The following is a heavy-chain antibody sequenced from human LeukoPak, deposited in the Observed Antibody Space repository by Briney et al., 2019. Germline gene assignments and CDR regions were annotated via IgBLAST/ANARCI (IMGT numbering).Heavy chain of an antibody. V-gene: IGHV4-59*01. Sequence: SETLSLTCTVSGGSISSYYWNWIRQPPGKGLEWIGYIYYSGSTNYNPSLKSRVTISVDTSKNQFSLKLSSVTAADTAVYYCANYDSRKDAFHIWGQGTMVTVSS. J-gene: IGHJ3*02. D-gene: IGHD3-22*01. CDR1: GGSISSYY. CDR2: IYYSGST. CDR3: ANYDSRKDAFHI.